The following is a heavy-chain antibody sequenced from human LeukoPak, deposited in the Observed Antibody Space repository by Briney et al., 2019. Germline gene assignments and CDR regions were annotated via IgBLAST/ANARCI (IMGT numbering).Heavy chain of an antibody. J-gene: IGHJ5*02. V-gene: IGHV4-34*01. Sequence: SETLSLTCAVYGGSFSGYYWSWIRQPPGKGLEWIGEINHSGSTNYNPSLKSRVTISVDTSKNQFSLKLSSVTAADTAVYYCARMPHCSGGSCSPYNWFDPWGQGTLVTVSS. CDR3: ARMPHCSGGSCSPYNWFDP. CDR1: GGSFSGYY. CDR2: INHSGST. D-gene: IGHD2-15*01.